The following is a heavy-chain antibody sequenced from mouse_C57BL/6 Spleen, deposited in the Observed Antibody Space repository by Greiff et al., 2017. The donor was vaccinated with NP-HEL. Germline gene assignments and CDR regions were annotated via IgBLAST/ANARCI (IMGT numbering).Heavy chain of an antibody. J-gene: IGHJ2*01. CDR1: GYTFTDHT. Sequence: QVQLQQSDAELVKPGASVKISCKVSGYTFTDHTIHWMKQRPEQGLEWIGYIYPRDGSTKYNEKFKGKATLTADKSSSTAYMQLNSLTSEDSAVYFCARSPLYYGSSYGYFDYWGQGTTLTVSS. D-gene: IGHD1-1*01. CDR2: IYPRDGST. V-gene: IGHV1-78*01. CDR3: ARSPLYYGSSYGYFDY.